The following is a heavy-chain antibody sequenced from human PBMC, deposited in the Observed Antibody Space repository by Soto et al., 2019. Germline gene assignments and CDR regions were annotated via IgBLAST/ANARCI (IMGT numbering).Heavy chain of an antibody. Sequence: QVQLVQSGAEVKKPGASVKVSCKASGDTFTDYYIHWVRQAPGQGLEWMGTVNPSGGHTTYAQHCLGRMTXTXXXSXXTLYRELTSLTSEDTAVYYCARGGHVVVVTAALDYWGQGTLVTVSS. CDR3: ARGGHVVVVTAALDY. CDR2: VNPSGGHT. J-gene: IGHJ4*02. D-gene: IGHD2-21*02. V-gene: IGHV1-46*01. CDR1: GDTFTDYY.